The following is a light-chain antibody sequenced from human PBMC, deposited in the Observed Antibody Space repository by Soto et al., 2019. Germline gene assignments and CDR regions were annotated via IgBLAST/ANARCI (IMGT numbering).Light chain of an antibody. CDR1: QSVSSNY. V-gene: IGKV3-20*01. Sequence: EIVLTQSPVTLSLSPGERATLSCRASQSVSSNYLAWYQQKPGQAPRLLIYGASRRATGIPDRFSGSGSGTDFTLTISRLVPEDFAVYYCQHYGTSPRWTFGQGTEVEIK. J-gene: IGKJ1*01. CDR3: QHYGTSPRWT. CDR2: GAS.